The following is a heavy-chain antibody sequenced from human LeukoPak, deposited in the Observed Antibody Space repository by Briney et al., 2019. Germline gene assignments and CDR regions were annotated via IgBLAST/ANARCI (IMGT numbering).Heavy chain of an antibody. J-gene: IGHJ4*02. D-gene: IGHD3-9*01. V-gene: IGHV3-30-3*01. CDR1: GLTFSDYA. Sequence: GGSLRLSCAASGLTFSDYALHWVRQAPGKGLEWVAVISYDGSNKYYADSVKGRFTISRDNSKNTLYLQMNSLRAEDTAVYYCAISGRDILTGYFSYWGQGTLVTVSS. CDR2: ISYDGSNK. CDR3: AISGRDILTGYFSY.